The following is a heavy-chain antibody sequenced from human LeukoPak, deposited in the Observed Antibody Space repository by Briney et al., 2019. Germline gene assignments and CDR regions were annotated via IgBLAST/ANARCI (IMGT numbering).Heavy chain of an antibody. CDR3: VKSNSRYQPWTLDI. V-gene: IGHV4-4*07. CDR1: GGSISSYY. D-gene: IGHD2-2*01. CDR2: IYTGGST. Sequence: SETLSLTCTVSGGSISSYYWSWIRQPAGKGLEWIGRIYTGGSTNYNPSLKSRVTMSVDTSKNQFSLKLSSVTAADTAMYYCVKSNSRYQPWTLDIWGRGTMVTVSS. J-gene: IGHJ3*02.